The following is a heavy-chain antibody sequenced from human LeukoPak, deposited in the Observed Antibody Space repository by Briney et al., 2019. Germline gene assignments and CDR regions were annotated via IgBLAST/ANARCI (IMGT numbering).Heavy chain of an antibody. CDR3: AREFSDGDQGWFDP. D-gene: IGHD4-17*01. Sequence: GASVKVSCKATGYTFTSYGISWVRQAPGQGLEWMGWISAYNGNTNYAQKLQGRVTMTTDTSTSTAYMELRSLRSDDTAVYYCAREFSDGDQGWFDPWGQGTLVTVSS. V-gene: IGHV1-18*01. CDR1: GYTFTSYG. J-gene: IGHJ5*02. CDR2: ISAYNGNT.